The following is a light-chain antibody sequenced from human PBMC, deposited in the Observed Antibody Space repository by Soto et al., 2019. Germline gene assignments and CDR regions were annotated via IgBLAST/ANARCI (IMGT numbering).Light chain of an antibody. J-gene: IGKJ3*01. V-gene: IGKV3-20*01. Sequence: EIVLTQSPGTLSVSPGERVTLSCRASQSVSSNYLAWYQQRPGQAPRLVIFGASYRATGIPDRFSGSGSGTDFALTISRPEPEDFAVYYCQQYSSSPPEFTFGPGTKVDSK. CDR3: QQYSSSPPEFT. CDR2: GAS. CDR1: QSVSSNY.